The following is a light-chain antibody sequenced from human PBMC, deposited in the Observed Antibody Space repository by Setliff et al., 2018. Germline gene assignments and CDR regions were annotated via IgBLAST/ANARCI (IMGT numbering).Light chain of an antibody. CDR3: SSYTSLSTRV. V-gene: IGLV2-14*01. Sequence: QSALAQPASVSGSPGQSITISCTGTSSDVGDYKYVSWYQQLPGKAPKLIIFEVSNRPSGIPNRFSGSKSGNTASLSISGLQAEDDADYYCSSYTSLSTRVFGTGTKGTVL. CDR1: SSDVGDYKY. J-gene: IGLJ1*01. CDR2: EVS.